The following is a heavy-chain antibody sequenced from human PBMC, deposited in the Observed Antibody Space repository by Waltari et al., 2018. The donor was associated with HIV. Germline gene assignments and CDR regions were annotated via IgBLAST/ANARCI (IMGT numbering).Heavy chain of an antibody. D-gene: IGHD3-22*01. CDR3: ARDQTMTRAFDI. CDR2: ISYDGSNK. CDR1: GFTFRRYD. J-gene: IGHJ3*02. Sequence: QVQLVESGGGVVQPGRSLSLSCAAYGFTFRRYDMHWVRQAPGKGLEWVAVISYDGSNKYYADSVKGRFTISRDNSKNTLYLQMNSLRAEDTAVYYCARDQTMTRAFDIWGQGTMVTVSS. V-gene: IGHV3-30*01.